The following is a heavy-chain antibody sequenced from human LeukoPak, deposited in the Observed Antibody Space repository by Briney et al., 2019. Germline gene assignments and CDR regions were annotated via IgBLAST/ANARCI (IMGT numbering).Heavy chain of an antibody. D-gene: IGHD3-16*01. Sequence: PGGSLRLSCAASGFTFSSYWMHWVRQAPGKGLVWVSRINSDGSSTSYADSVKGRFTIPRDNAKNTLYLQMNSLRAEDTAVYYCARGRRGSYYYYYGMDVWGKGTTVTVSS. J-gene: IGHJ6*04. CDR3: ARGRRGSYYYYYGMDV. V-gene: IGHV3-74*01. CDR2: INSDGSST. CDR1: GFTFSSYW.